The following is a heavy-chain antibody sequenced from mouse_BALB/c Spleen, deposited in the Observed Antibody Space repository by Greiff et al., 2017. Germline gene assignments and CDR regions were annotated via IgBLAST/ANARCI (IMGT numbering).Heavy chain of an antibody. J-gene: IGHJ1*01. D-gene: IGHD1-1*01. CDR1: GFSLTSYG. Sequence: VKLVESGPGLVAPSQSLSITCTVSGFSLTSYGVHWVRQPPGKGLEWLGVIWAGGSTNYNSALMSRLSISKDNSKSQVFLKMNSLQTDDTAMYYCARRYYYGGYFDVWGAGTTVTVSS. CDR2: IWAGGST. V-gene: IGHV2-9*02. CDR3: ARRYYYGGYFDV.